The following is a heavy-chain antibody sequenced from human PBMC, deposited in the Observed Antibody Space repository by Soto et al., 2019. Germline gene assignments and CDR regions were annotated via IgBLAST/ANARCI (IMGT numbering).Heavy chain of an antibody. Sequence: SETLSLTCIVSGDPISSYYWSWIRQPPGKELEWIGYISYSGSTNYNPSLRSRVTIALDTSKKWVSLKVNTVTDADTAVYYCASDWKADGIFDYWGQGTLVTVSS. CDR2: ISYSGST. J-gene: IGHJ4*02. CDR3: ASDWKADGIFDY. CDR1: GDPISSYY. D-gene: IGHD1-1*01. V-gene: IGHV4-59*01.